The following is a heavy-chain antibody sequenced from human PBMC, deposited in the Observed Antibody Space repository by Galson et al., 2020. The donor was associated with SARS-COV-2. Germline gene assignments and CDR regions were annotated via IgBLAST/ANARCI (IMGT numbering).Heavy chain of an antibody. Sequence: ASETLSLTCAVYGGSFSGYYWSWIRQPPGKGLEWIGEINHSGSTNYNPSLNSRVTISVDTSKNQFSLKLSSVTAADTAVYYCARGAYSSSWYGEINWFDPWGQGTLVTVSS. CDR2: INHSGST. J-gene: IGHJ5*02. CDR3: ARGAYSSSWYGEINWFDP. CDR1: GGSFSGYY. V-gene: IGHV4-34*01. D-gene: IGHD6-13*01.